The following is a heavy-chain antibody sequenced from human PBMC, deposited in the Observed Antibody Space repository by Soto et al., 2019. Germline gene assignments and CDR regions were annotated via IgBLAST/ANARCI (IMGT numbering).Heavy chain of an antibody. CDR3: ARGGLVRGYDY. V-gene: IGHV3-21*01. CDR1: GFTFSSYG. D-gene: IGHD3-9*01. J-gene: IGHJ4*02. Sequence: GGSLRLSCAASGFTFSSYGMNWVRQAPGKGLEWVSFISSSSSYTQYADSVEGRFTISRDNAKNSLYLQMNSLGAEDTAVYYCARGGLVRGYDYWGQGTRVTVSS. CDR2: ISSSSSYT.